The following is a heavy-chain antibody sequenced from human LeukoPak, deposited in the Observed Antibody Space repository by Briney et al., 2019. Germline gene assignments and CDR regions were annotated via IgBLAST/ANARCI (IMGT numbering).Heavy chain of an antibody. CDR3: ARWRGSTSERSDY. CDR2: IKQDGSAK. CDR1: GFTFSDYW. Sequence: GGSLRLSCTASGFTFSDYWMTWVRQAPGKGLEWVANIKQDGSAKYYVDSVKGRFTISRDNAKNSLYLQMDSLRVEDTATYYCARWRGSTSERSDYWGQGTLVTVPS. D-gene: IGHD2-2*01. V-gene: IGHV3-7*01. J-gene: IGHJ4*02.